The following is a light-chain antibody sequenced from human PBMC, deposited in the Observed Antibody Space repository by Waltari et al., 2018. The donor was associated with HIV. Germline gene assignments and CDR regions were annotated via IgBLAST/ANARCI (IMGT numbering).Light chain of an antibody. CDR1: SSNIGSNY. V-gene: IGLV1-47*01. J-gene: IGLJ3*02. Sequence: QSVLTQPPSASGTPGQRVTISCSGSSSNIGSNYVYWYQQLPGTAPKLLIYRNNQLPSGGPDRFSGSKSGTSASLAISGLRSEDEADYYCAAWEDSLSGWVFGGGTKLTVL. CDR3: AAWEDSLSGWV. CDR2: RNN.